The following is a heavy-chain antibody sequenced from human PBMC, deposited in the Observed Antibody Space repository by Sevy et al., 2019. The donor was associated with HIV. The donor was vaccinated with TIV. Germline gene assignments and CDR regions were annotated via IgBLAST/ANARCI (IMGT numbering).Heavy chain of an antibody. CDR3: GTYSSRTGTFDY. J-gene: IGHJ4*02. D-gene: IGHD4-4*01. CDR2: IRPDGTET. V-gene: IGHV3-7*03. Sequence: GGSLRLSCVASGIILSNYWMSWVRQAPGKGLEWVANIRPDGTETNYVNSVKGRFTISRDNAKNSLYLQMNRLTAEDTATYYCGTYSSRTGTFDYWGQRTLVTVSS. CDR1: GIILSNYW.